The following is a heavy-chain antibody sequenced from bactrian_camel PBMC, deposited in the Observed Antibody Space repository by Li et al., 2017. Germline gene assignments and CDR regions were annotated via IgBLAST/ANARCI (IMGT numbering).Heavy chain of an antibody. Sequence: QVQLVESGGGSVQAGGSLRLSCAASGRLYSSNCIGWFRQAAGKEREGVAGLYTGAPYTYIADSVKGRFTISQDNAKNTVYLQMNSLKPEDTGMYYCAARPFCLGRFGGMSGLIEDRYNSWGQGTQVTVS. D-gene: IGHD2*01. CDR1: GRLYSSNC. CDR2: LYTGAPYT. J-gene: IGHJ6*01. V-gene: IGHV3S54*01. CDR3: AARPFCLGRFGGMSGLIEDRYNS.